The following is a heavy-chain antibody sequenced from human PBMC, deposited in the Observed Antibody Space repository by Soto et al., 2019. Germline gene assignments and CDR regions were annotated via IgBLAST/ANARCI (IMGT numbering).Heavy chain of an antibody. J-gene: IGHJ4*02. CDR3: ARTEYCGAGSCYFDY. Sequence: QLQLQESGSGLVKPSQTLSLTCAVSGGSISSGGYSWSWVRQPPGKGLEWIGYVFHTGSTYYNPSLKSRVTISVDKAKNQFSLSLNSLTAADTAVYHCARTEYCGAGSCYFDYWGQGTLVTVSS. CDR1: GGSISSGGYS. V-gene: IGHV4-30-2*01. D-gene: IGHD2-15*01. CDR2: VFHTGST.